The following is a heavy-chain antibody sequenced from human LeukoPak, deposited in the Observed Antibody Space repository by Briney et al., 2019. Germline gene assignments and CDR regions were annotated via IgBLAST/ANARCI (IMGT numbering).Heavy chain of an antibody. CDR3: ARGFEGYCSGGSCWY. V-gene: IGHV3-48*01. D-gene: IGHD2-15*01. Sequence: GGSLRLSSAASGFTFSSYDMNWVRQAPGKGLEWVSDISSGSRNINYADSVKGRFTVSRDNAKNSLYLQMNSLRVEDTAVYYCARGFEGYCSGGSCWYWGQGTLVTVSS. J-gene: IGHJ4*02. CDR2: ISSGSRNI. CDR1: GFTFSSYD.